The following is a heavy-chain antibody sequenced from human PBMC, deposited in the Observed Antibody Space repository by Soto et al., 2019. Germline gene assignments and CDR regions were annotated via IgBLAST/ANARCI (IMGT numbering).Heavy chain of an antibody. Sequence: SETLSLTCTVSGGSVSSGSYYWSWIRQPPGKGLEWIGYIYYSGSTNYNPSLKSRVTISVNTSKNQFSLKLSSVTAADTAVYYCARWFGELLWDWFDPWGQGTLVTVSS. CDR2: IYYSGST. V-gene: IGHV4-61*01. CDR1: GGSVSSGSYY. J-gene: IGHJ5*02. CDR3: ARWFGELLWDWFDP. D-gene: IGHD3-10*01.